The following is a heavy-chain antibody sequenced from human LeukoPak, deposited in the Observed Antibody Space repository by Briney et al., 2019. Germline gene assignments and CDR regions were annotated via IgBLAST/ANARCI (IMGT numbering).Heavy chain of an antibody. CDR3: ARTTYYYDSSGYLRY. D-gene: IGHD3-22*01. V-gene: IGHV1-2*02. J-gene: IGHJ4*02. CDR2: INPNSGGT. CDR1: GYTFTGYY. Sequence: GASVKVSCKASGYTFTGYYMHWVRQAPGQGLEWMGWINPNSGGTNYAQKFQGRVTMTRDTSVSTAYMELSRLRSDDTAEYYCARTTYYYDSSGYLRYWGQGTLVTVSS.